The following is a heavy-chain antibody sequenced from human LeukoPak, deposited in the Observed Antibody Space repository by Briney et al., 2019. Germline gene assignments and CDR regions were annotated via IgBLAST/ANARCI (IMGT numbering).Heavy chain of an antibody. CDR1: GGSISSGGYS. V-gene: IGHV4-30-2*01. CDR2: IYHSGST. CDR3: AREGRRRGYSYGYDAFDI. D-gene: IGHD5-18*01. Sequence: PSETLSLTCAVSGGSISSGGYSWSWIRQPPGKGLEWIGYIYHSGSTYYNPSLKSRVTISVDTSKNQFSLKLSSVTAADTAVYYCAREGRRRGYSYGYDAFDIWGQGTMVTVSS. J-gene: IGHJ3*02.